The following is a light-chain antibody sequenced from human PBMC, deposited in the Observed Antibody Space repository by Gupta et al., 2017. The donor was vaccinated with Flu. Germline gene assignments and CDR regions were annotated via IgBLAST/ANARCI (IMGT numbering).Light chain of an antibody. V-gene: IGKV3-15*01. CDR3: QHYNNRPYT. CDR1: QSVDSN. J-gene: IGKJ2*01. CDR2: GAS. Sequence: EVVMPPSPATLSVSPGESATLSCRTSQSVDSNLAWYQQKPGQAPRLLIYGASTRAAGIPDRFSGRGSGTVFTPTSRSVQSEDLAVYYRQHYNNRPYTFGQGTKLEIK.